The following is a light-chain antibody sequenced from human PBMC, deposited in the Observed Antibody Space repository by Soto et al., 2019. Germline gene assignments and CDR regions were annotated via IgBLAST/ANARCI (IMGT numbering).Light chain of an antibody. CDR1: QSLLYTDGNTY. V-gene: IGKV2-30*01. CDR2: EVS. CDR3: MQGSYWPRT. J-gene: IGKJ1*01. Sequence: VMTQSPLSLPVTLGQPASISCRSSQSLLYTDGNTYLSWFQQRPGQSPRRLIYEVSNRDSGVPDRFSGSGSGTDFTLKISRVEAEDVGGYYCMQGSYWPRTFGQGTKVEIK.